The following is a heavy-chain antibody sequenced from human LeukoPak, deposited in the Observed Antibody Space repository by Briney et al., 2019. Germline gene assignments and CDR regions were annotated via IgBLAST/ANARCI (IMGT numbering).Heavy chain of an antibody. CDR1: GFTFTDHY. CDR2: IGPHSTFT. J-gene: IGHJ4*02. D-gene: IGHD2/OR15-2a*01. V-gene: IGHV1-2*02. Sequence: ASVKLSCKSSGFTFTDHYIHWVRQGPGQGLEWMGYIGPHSTFTTSPQEFQGRVTMTRDASMSTACVELTRLTSDDTAVYYCAREGEGPLSKDFDYWGQGTLVTVSS. CDR3: AREGEGPLSKDFDY.